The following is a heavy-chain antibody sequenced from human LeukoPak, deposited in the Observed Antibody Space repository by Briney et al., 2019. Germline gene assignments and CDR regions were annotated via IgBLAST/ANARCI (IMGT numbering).Heavy chain of an antibody. D-gene: IGHD1-26*01. CDR2: ISWNSGSI. CDR3: ARGPIVYFDY. CDR1: GFTFDDYA. V-gene: IGHV3-9*01. Sequence: PGKSLRLSCAASGFTFDDYAMHWVRQAPGKGLEWVSGISWNSGSIGYADSVKGRFTISRDNAKNSLYLQMNSLRAEDTAVYYCARGPIVYFDYWGQGTLVTVSS. J-gene: IGHJ4*02.